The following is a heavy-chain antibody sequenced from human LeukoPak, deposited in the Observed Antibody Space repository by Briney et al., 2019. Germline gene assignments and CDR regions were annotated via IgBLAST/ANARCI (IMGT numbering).Heavy chain of an antibody. V-gene: IGHV1-46*01. Sequence: ASVKVSCKASGYTFSSYYMHWVRQAPGQGLEWMGIINPSGGSTSYAQKFRGRVTMTRDTSTSTVYMELSSLRPEDTAVYYCARAGGTVTTAYYWGQGTLVTVSS. CDR3: ARAGGTVTTAYY. CDR1: GYTFSSYY. D-gene: IGHD4-17*01. CDR2: INPSGGST. J-gene: IGHJ4*02.